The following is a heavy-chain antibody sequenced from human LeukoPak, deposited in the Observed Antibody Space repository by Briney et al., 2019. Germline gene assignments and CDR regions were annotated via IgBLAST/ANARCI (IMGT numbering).Heavy chain of an antibody. D-gene: IGHD3-10*01. CDR2: ISSSSSYI. CDR3: ARDPPPQLRFGEEGENWFDP. CDR1: GFTFSSYS. V-gene: IGHV3-21*01. J-gene: IGHJ5*02. Sequence: NTGGSLRLSCAASGFTFSSYSMNWVRRAPGKGLEWVSSISSSSSYIYYADSVKGRFTISRDNAKNSLYLQMNSLRAEDTAVYYCARDPPPQLRFGEEGENWFDPWGQGTLVTVSS.